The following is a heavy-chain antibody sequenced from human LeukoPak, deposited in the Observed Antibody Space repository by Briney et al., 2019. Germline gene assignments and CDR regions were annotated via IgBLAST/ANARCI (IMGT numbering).Heavy chain of an antibody. Sequence: GESLKISCKVSGHSFTDYWIGWVRQMPGKGLEWMGVIFPGDSDTRYSPSFQGHVTISADKSITTAYLQWSSLKASDTAMYYCARPGPTVRYFDYWGQGTLVTVSS. D-gene: IGHD1-1*01. CDR3: ARPGPTVRYFDY. CDR2: IFPGDSDT. CDR1: GHSFTDYW. J-gene: IGHJ4*02. V-gene: IGHV5-51*01.